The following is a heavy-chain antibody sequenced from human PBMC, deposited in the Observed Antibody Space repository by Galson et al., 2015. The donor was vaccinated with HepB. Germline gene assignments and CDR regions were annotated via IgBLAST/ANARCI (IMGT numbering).Heavy chain of an antibody. J-gene: IGHJ4*02. D-gene: IGHD3-3*02. Sequence: ETLSLTCTVSGGSISSSSYYWGWIRQPPGKGLEWIGSLYYSGSSYNNPSLKSRVTTSVDTSKSQISLKLSSVTAADTTVFYCARRPTFLEWLVWCVDYWGRGTLITVSS. CDR2: LYYSGSS. CDR3: ARRPTFLEWLVWCVDY. CDR1: GGSISSSSYY. V-gene: IGHV4-39*01.